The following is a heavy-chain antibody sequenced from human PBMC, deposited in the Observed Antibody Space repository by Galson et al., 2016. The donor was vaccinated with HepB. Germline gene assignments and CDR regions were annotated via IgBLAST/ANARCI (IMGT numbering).Heavy chain of an antibody. D-gene: IGHD2-21*02. CDR3: TRGYSCGADCTYFDY. CDR2: ISAYNGNT. J-gene: IGHJ4*02. V-gene: IGHV1-18*01. CDR1: GYTFTAYN. Sequence: SVKVSCKASGYTFTAYNINWVRQAPGQGLEWMGWISAYNGNTNYAQKLQDRVTMTTDTSTNTAYMDLRSLRSDDTALDYCTRGYSCGADCTYFDYWGQGTLVTVSS.